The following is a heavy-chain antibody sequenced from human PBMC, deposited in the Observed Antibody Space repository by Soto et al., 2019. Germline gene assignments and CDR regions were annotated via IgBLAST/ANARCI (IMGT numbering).Heavy chain of an antibody. CDR3: ARWGDYYGSGILYYYYGMDV. CDR2: INHSGST. D-gene: IGHD3-10*01. Sequence: NPSETLSLTCAVYGGSFSGYYWSWIRQPPGKGLEWIGEINHSGSTNYNPSLKSRVTISVDTSKNQFSLKLSSVTAADTTAYYCARWGDYYGSGILYYYYGMDVWGQGTTVTVSS. J-gene: IGHJ6*02. CDR1: GGSFSGYY. V-gene: IGHV4-34*01.